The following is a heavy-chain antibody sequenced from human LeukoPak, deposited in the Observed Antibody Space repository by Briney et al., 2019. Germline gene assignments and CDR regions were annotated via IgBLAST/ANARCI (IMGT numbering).Heavy chain of an antibody. J-gene: IGHJ2*01. D-gene: IGHD4-23*01. CDR3: AKTTVVTPDWYFDL. CDR2: ISWNSGSI. CDR1: GFTFDDYA. Sequence: GGSLRLSCAASGFTFDDYAMHWVRQAPGKGLEWVSGISWNSGSIGYADSVKGRFTISRDNAKNSLYLQMNSLRAEDMALYYCAKTTVVTPDWYFDLWGRGTLVTVSS. V-gene: IGHV3-9*03.